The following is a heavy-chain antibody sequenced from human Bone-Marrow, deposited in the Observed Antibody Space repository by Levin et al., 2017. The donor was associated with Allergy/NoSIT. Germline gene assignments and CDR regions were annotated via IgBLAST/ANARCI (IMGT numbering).Heavy chain of an antibody. CDR2: TSYDGTTQ. Sequence: GGSLRLSCAASGFRFRDYAMHWVRQAPGKGLEWVAVTSYDGTTQHYADSVKGRFDISRDNSNNILHLQMNGLRVEDTAVYYCARDPRDGDKRIYSCDVWGQGTVVTVSS. CDR1: GFRFRDYA. CDR3: ARDPRDGDKRIYSCDV. J-gene: IGHJ3*01. D-gene: IGHD4-17*01. V-gene: IGHV3-30*09.